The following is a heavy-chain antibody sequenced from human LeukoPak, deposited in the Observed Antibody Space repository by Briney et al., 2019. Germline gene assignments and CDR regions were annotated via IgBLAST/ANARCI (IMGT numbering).Heavy chain of an antibody. CDR2: INHSGST. CDR1: GGSFSGYY. CDR3: ARGPLRYFAQAREPYDY. V-gene: IGHV4-34*01. J-gene: IGHJ4*02. Sequence: RSSETQSLTCAVYGGSFSGYYWSWIRQPPGKGLEWIGEINHSGSTNYNPSLKSRVTISVDTSKNQFSLKLSSVTAADTAVYYCARGPLRYFAQAREPYDYWGQGTLVTVSS. D-gene: IGHD3-9*01.